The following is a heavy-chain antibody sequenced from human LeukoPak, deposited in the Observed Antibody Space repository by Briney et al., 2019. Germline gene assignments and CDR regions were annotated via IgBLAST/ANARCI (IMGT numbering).Heavy chain of an antibody. J-gene: IGHJ4*02. CDR3: ARGGGMATIFGY. Sequence: SETLSLTCAVFGDSISSSNWWSWVRQPPGKGLEWIGEIYHGGTTNYNPSLKSRVTVSVDTSKNQFSLKLSSVTAADTAVYYCARGGGMATIFGYWGQGTLVTVSS. D-gene: IGHD5-24*01. CDR2: IYHGGTT. CDR1: GDSISSSNW. V-gene: IGHV4-4*02.